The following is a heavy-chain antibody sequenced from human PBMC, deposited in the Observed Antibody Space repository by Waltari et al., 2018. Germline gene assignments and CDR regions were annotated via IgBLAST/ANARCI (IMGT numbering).Heavy chain of an antibody. D-gene: IGHD2-15*01. CDR3: AGQDTRADAFDI. V-gene: IGHV1-69*12. J-gene: IGHJ3*02. CDR1: GGTFSSYA. Sequence: QVQLVQSGAEVKKPGSSVKVSCKASGGTFSSYAISWVRQAPGQGLEWMGGIIPTFGTANYAQKFQSRVTITADESTSTAYMGRSSLRSEDTAVYYCAGQDTRADAFDIWGQGTMVTVSS. CDR2: IIPTFGTA.